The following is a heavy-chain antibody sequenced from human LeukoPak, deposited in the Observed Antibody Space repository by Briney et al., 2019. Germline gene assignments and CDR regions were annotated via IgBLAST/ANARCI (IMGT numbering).Heavy chain of an antibody. J-gene: IGHJ4*02. D-gene: IGHD3-22*01. V-gene: IGHV3-48*01. CDR1: GFTFSSYS. CDR3: ARDRGDSSGYSPEYFDY. Sequence: GGSLRLSCAASGFTFSSYSMNWVRQAPGKGLEWVSYISSSSSTIYYADSVKGRFTISRDNAKNSLYLQMNSLRAEDMAVYYCARDRGDSSGYSPEYFDYWGQGTLVTVSS. CDR2: ISSSSSTI.